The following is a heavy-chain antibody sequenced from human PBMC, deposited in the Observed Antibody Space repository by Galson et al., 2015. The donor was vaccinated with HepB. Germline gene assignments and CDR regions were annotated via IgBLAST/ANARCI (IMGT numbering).Heavy chain of an antibody. Sequence: SLRLSCAASGFTFSSYAMRWVRQAPGKGLEWVSAIRSSGGITYYADSVKGRFTISRDNSKNKLYLQMNSLRDEDTAVYYCAKTRRGGGAYYFDYWGQGTLVTVSS. CDR1: GFTFSSYA. CDR2: IRSSGGIT. V-gene: IGHV3-23*01. J-gene: IGHJ4*02. CDR3: AKTRRGGGAYYFDY. D-gene: IGHD2-2*01.